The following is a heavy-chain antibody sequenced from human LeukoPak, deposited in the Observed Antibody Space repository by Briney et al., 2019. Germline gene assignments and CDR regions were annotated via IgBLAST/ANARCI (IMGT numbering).Heavy chain of an antibody. CDR2: INHSEST. Sequence: SETLSLTCGVSGGSFSGYFWAWIRQPPGKGLEWLGEINHSESTNYNSSLKSRVTISVDTSKNQFSLKLSSVTAADTAVYYCARDHRYYGSGSYRDYWGQGTLVTVSS. D-gene: IGHD3-10*01. J-gene: IGHJ4*02. V-gene: IGHV4-34*01. CDR1: GGSFSGYF. CDR3: ARDHRYYGSGSYRDY.